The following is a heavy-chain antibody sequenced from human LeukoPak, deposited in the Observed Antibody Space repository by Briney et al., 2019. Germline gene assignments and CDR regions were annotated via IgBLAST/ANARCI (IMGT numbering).Heavy chain of an antibody. CDR3: ARDPLSSPADY. Sequence: PSETLSLTCTVSGGSISSYYWSWIRQPPGKGLEWIGYIYYSGSTNYNPSLKSRVTISVDTSKNQFSLKLSSVTAADTAVYYCARDPLSSPADYWGQGTLVTVSS. CDR2: IYYSGST. CDR1: GGSISSYY. V-gene: IGHV4-59*01. D-gene: IGHD2/OR15-2a*01. J-gene: IGHJ4*02.